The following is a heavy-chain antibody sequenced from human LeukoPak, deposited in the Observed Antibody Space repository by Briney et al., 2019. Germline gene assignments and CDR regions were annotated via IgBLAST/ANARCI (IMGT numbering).Heavy chain of an antibody. D-gene: IGHD5-12*01. V-gene: IGHV3-7*03. CDR2: IKQDGSEK. CDR1: GFTFSILW. Sequence: PGRSLRLSCAASGFTFSILWMSWVRHAPGKGREWVANIKQDGSEKYYVDSVKGRFTIPRDNAKNSLYLQMNSLRAEDTAVYYCASFSGYEYYYYGMDVWGKGTTVTVSS. J-gene: IGHJ6*04. CDR3: ASFSGYEYYYYGMDV.